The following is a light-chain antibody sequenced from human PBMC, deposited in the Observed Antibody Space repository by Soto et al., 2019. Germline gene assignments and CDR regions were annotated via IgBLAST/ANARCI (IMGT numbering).Light chain of an antibody. J-gene: IGKJ2*01. CDR3: QQYGKLHLT. CDR1: EDITNY. V-gene: IGKV1-33*01. CDR2: DAS. Sequence: DIYMAQSPYSLSASVGDRVTITCQASEDITNYLNWYQQKPGKAPKLLIYDASSLETGVPLRCTGGGSGTNFTFTIRCLQTEDIATYYCQQYGKLHLTFGQGNMVEFK.